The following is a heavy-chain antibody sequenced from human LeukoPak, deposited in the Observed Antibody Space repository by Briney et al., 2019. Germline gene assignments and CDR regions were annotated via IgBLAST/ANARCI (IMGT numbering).Heavy chain of an antibody. CDR3: AKAYMVIGIRDIYYLDY. J-gene: IGHJ4*02. D-gene: IGHD3-22*01. CDR2: VSGSGGIT. V-gene: IGHV3-23*01. Sequence: GGSLRLSCAASGFTFSSYAMSCVRRAPGKGLEWVSSVSGSGGITYYADSVKGRFTISRDNSKNTLYLQMNSLRAEDTAVYYCAKAYMVIGIRDIYYLDYWGQGTLVTVSS. CDR1: GFTFSSYA.